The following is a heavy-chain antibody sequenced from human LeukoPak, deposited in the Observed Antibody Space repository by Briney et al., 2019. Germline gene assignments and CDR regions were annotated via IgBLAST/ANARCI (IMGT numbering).Heavy chain of an antibody. D-gene: IGHD2-15*01. V-gene: IGHV4-61*02. Sequence: PSETLSLTCTVSGGSISSGSYYWSWIRQPAGKGLECNGRIYTSGSTNYNPSLKSRGTISVDTSKNQFSLKLSSVTAADTAVYYCARDLRYCSGGSCYSRWFDPWGQGTLVTVSS. CDR3: ARDLRYCSGGSCYSRWFDP. CDR1: GGSISSGSYY. CDR2: IYTSGST. J-gene: IGHJ5*02.